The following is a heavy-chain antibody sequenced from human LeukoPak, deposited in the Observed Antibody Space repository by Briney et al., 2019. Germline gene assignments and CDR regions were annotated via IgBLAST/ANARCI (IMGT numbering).Heavy chain of an antibody. CDR3: AKVRATVDY. D-gene: IGHD1-26*01. J-gene: IGHJ4*02. Sequence: PGGSLRLSCAASGFTVISNYMTWVRQAPGKGLEWVSVIYIGDSTDYADSVKGRFTISRDNSKNMVYLQMNSLRAEDTAVYYCAKVRATVDYWGQGTLVTVSS. CDR1: GFTVISNY. CDR2: IYIGDST. V-gene: IGHV3-53*01.